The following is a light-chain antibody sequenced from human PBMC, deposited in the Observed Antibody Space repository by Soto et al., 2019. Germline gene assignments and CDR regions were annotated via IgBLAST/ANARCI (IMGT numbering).Light chain of an antibody. CDR3: QQYGASPIT. CDR1: QSVTSR. J-gene: IGKJ5*01. CDR2: GAS. Sequence: ETVLTQSPGTLSLSPGERATLSCRASQSVTSRLAWYQQKPGQSPRLLISGASSRATGIPDRFSGSGSGTDFTLTISRLEPEDFALYYCQQYGASPITFGQGTRREIK. V-gene: IGKV3-20*01.